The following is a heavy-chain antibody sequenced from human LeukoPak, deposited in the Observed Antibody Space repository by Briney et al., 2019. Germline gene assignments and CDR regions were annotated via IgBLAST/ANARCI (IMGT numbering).Heavy chain of an antibody. Sequence: ASVKVSCKASGYNFTGYYLHWVRQAPGQGLEWMGWIHPNSGGTNYAQKFQGRVTMTRDASISTAYMELSSLRSDDTAVYYCARLAAVPGWGQGTLVTVSS. CDR2: IHPNSGGT. J-gene: IGHJ1*01. V-gene: IGHV1-2*02. CDR1: GYNFTGYY. D-gene: IGHD6-19*01. CDR3: ARLAAVPG.